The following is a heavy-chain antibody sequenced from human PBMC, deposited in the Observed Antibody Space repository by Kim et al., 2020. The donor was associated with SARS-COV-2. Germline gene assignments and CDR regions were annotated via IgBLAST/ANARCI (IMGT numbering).Heavy chain of an antibody. CDR1: GGSISSYY. CDR2: IYYSGST. Sequence: SETLSLTCTVSGGSISSYYWSWIRQPPGKGLEWIGYIYYSGSTNYNPPLKSRVTISVDTSKNQFSLKLSSVTAAATAVYYVARGNMTTVAFPDYRGQGTLVTVSS. D-gene: IGHD4-17*01. V-gene: IGHV4-59*13. J-gene: IGHJ4*02. CDR3: ARGNMTTVAFPDY.